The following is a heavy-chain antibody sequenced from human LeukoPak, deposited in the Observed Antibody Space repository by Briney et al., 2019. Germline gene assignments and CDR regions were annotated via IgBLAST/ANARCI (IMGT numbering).Heavy chain of an antibody. V-gene: IGHV4-34*01. D-gene: IGHD3-22*01. Sequence: KPSETLSLTCAVYGGSFSGYYWSWVRQPPGKGLEWIGEINHSGSTNYNPSLKSRVTISVDTSKNQFSLKLSSVTAADTAVYYCARGLGDSSGYYSHYYYYMDVWGKGTTVTVSS. CDR2: INHSGST. CDR1: GGSFSGYY. CDR3: ARGLGDSSGYYSHYYYYMDV. J-gene: IGHJ6*03.